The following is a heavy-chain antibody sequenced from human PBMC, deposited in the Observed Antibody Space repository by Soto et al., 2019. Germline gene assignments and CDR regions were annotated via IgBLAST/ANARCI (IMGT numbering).Heavy chain of an antibody. V-gene: IGHV1-58*01. CDR1: GFTFTSSA. Sequence: SVKVSCKASGFTFTSSAVQWVRQARGQRLEWIGWIVVGSGNTNYAQKFQERVTITRDMSTSTAYMELSSLRSEGTAVYYCAAWAKVLSQYYYYGMDVWGQGTTVTVSS. CDR2: IVVGSGNT. J-gene: IGHJ6*02. D-gene: IGHD2-2*01. CDR3: AAWAKVLSQYYYYGMDV.